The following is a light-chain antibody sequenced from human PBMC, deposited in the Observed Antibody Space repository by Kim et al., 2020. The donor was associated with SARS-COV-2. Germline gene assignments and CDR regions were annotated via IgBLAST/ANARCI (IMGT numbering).Light chain of an antibody. V-gene: IGLV2-11*01. CDR1: SSNVGGYNF. CDR2: DVN. J-gene: IGLJ3*02. CDR3: CSYEGTYTWV. Sequence: QSALTQPRSVSGSPGQTVTISCTGTSSNVGGYNFVSWYEQLPGKAPRLLIYDVNKRPSGVPDRFSGSKSGNTASLTISGLQAEDETYYYCCSYEGTYTWVFGGGTKLTVL.